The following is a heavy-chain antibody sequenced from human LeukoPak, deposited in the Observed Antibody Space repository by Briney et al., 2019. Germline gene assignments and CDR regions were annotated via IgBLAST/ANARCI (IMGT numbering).Heavy chain of an antibody. J-gene: IGHJ6*03. CDR2: INSDGSST. V-gene: IGHV3-74*01. Sequence: GGSLRLSCAASGFTFSSSWMHWVRQAPGKGLVWVSRINSDGSSTTYADSVKGRFTISRGNVKNTLYLQMNSLRAEDTAVYYCARAPNYYDSKAAGYYMDVWGKGTTVTVSS. CDR3: ARAPNYYDSKAAGYYMDV. CDR1: GFTFSSSW. D-gene: IGHD3-22*01.